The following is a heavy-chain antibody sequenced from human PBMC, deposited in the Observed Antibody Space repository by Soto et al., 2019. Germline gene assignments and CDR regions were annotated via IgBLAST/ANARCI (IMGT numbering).Heavy chain of an antibody. CDR3: ARDIWSGDYKWFDS. J-gene: IGHJ5*01. D-gene: IGHD3-3*01. CDR1: TVTINVHG. V-gene: IGHV3-30*03. Sequence: QVQLVESGGGVVQPGRSLRLSCTSSTVTINVHGIQWVRQAPGKGLEWVAFISNDGRAQYYADSVKGRFTISRDYSKNTVDLQMNSLINEETAVYYCARDIWSGDYKWFDSWGPGPLVTVSS. CDR2: ISNDGRAQ.